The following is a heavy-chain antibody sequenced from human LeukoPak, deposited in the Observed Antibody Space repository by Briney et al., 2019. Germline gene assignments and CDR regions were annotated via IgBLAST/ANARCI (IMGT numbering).Heavy chain of an antibody. V-gene: IGHV3-48*01. Sequence: PGGSLRLSCSVSGYTFSNFDMNWVRQTPGKGLEWVSYISRSSATVYYAGSVQGRFTISRDNAKNSLYLQMNSLRAEDTAVYYCKAGSSGYPFDYWGQGTLVTVSS. CDR2: ISRSSATV. CDR3: KAGSSGYPFDY. D-gene: IGHD3-22*01. CDR1: GYTFSNFD. J-gene: IGHJ4*02.